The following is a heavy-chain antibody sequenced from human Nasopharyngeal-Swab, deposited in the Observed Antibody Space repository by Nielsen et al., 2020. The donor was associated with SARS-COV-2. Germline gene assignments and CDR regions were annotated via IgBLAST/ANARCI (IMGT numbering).Heavy chain of an antibody. Sequence: WIRQPPGKGLEWIGVINHSGSTNYNPSLKSRVTISVDTSKNQFSLKLNSVTAADTAVYYCARCITVIQGGPYYYYFVMDVWGQGTTVTVSS. V-gene: IGHV4-34*01. CDR2: INHSGST. D-gene: IGHD3-10*01. CDR3: ARCITVIQGGPYYYYFVMDV. J-gene: IGHJ6*02.